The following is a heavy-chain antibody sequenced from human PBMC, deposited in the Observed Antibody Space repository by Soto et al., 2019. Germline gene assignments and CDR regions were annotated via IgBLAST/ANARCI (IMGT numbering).Heavy chain of an antibody. J-gene: IGHJ4*02. CDR3: ATWVDYGDFEGFDF. V-gene: IGHV1-2*04. CDR2: VDPNGGGS. D-gene: IGHD4-17*01. CDR1: GYTFTSYG. Sequence: ASVKVSCKASGYTFTSYGIIWVRQAPGQGLEWMGWVDPNGGGSNSAQKFQGSVTMTWDTSITTAYLDLTRLTTNDTATYFCATWVDYGDFEGFDFWGQGTLVTVSS.